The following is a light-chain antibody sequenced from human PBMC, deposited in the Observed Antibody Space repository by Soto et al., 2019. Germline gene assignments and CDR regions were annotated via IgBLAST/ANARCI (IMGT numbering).Light chain of an antibody. Sequence: IVMTQSPATLSVSPGEKATLSCRASQSISNNLAWYQQKPGQAPRLLIYFASTRATVIPARFSGSGSGTEFSLTISSLQSEDFALYYCQHFDEWPLTFGGGTKVETK. V-gene: IGKV3-15*01. J-gene: IGKJ4*01. CDR2: FAS. CDR1: QSISNN. CDR3: QHFDEWPLT.